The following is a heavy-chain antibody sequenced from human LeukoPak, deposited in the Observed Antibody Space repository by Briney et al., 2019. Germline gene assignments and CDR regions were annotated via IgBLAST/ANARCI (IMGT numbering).Heavy chain of an antibody. J-gene: IGHJ5*02. CDR1: GFSFSNYN. D-gene: IGHD3-3*01. CDR2: ISGTSTTI. Sequence: GGSLRLSCAASGFSFSNYNMNWVRQTPGKGLEWVSYISGTSTTIYYADSVKGRFTISRDNAKNSLYLQMNSLRAEDTAVYYCARDRITVFGLVTAPNWFDPWGQGNLVTASS. V-gene: IGHV3-48*01. CDR3: ARDRITVFGLVTAPNWFDP.